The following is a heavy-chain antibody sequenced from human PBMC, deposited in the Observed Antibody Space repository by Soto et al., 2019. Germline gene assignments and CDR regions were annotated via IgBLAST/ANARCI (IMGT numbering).Heavy chain of an antibody. CDR1: GFTVSCNY. J-gene: IGHJ6*02. D-gene: IGHD6-19*01. V-gene: IGHV3-53*01. CDR2: IHTGDTT. CDR3: AGDGGSGSGCGGHSHFGLDV. Sequence: GGSLILSCAASGFTVSCNYISWVRQAPGKGLEWVSFIHTGDTTYYADSVKGRFTVSRDISKNTVYLQMNSLRAEDTAIYYCAGDGGSGSGCGGHSHFGLDVWGQGTPVT.